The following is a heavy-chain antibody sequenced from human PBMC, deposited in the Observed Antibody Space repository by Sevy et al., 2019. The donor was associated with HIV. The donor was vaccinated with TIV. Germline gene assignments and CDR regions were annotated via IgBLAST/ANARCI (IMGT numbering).Heavy chain of an antibody. J-gene: IGHJ3*01. Sequence: GSLRLSCAASGFTFRNYGMHWVRQAPGKGLEWLTFIRYDGSTKYYADSVKGRFTISRDNSENTLYLHMNSLRPEDTALYYCAKGLGMVQGALLSDDVWGQGTMVTVSS. V-gene: IGHV3-30*02. D-gene: IGHD3-10*01. CDR2: IRYDGSTK. CDR1: GFTFRNYG. CDR3: AKGLGMVQGALLSDDV.